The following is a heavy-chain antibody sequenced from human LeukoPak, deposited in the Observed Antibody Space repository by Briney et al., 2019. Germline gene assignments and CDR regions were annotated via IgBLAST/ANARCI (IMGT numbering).Heavy chain of an antibody. CDR2: IKQDGSEK. Sequence: GGPLRLSCAASGFTFSSYWMSWVRQAPGKGLEWVANIKQDGSEKYYVDSVKGRFTISRDNAKNSLYLQMNSLRAEDTAVYYCAGSFLGYCSGGSCLNWFDPWGQGTLVTVSS. D-gene: IGHD2-15*01. CDR3: AGSFLGYCSGGSCLNWFDP. CDR1: GFTFSSYW. V-gene: IGHV3-7*01. J-gene: IGHJ5*02.